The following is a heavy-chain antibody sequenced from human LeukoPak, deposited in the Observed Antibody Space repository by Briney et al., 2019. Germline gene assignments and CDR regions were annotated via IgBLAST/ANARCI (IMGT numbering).Heavy chain of an antibody. CDR1: GYTFTTYY. CDR3: TRDKGGSYSDY. D-gene: IGHD2-15*01. CDR2: INPNGGST. Sequence: GASVTVSCKASGYTFTTYYIHWVRQAPGQGLEWVGIINPNGGSTNYAQKLQGRVTMTRDTSTSTVYMELSSLGSEDTAVYYCTRDKGGSYSDYWGQGTLVTVSS. J-gene: IGHJ4*02. V-gene: IGHV1-46*01.